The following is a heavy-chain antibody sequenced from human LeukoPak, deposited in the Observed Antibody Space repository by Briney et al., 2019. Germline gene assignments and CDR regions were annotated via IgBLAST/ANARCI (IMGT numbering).Heavy chain of an antibody. CDR3: ARAYYYGSGSYSGAFDI. Sequence: SETLSLTCAVYGGSFSGYYWSWIRQPAGKGLEWIGRIYTSGSTNYNPSLKSRVTISVDTSKNQFSLKLSSVTAADTAVYYCARAYYYGSGSYSGAFDIWGQGTMVTVSS. J-gene: IGHJ3*02. D-gene: IGHD3-10*01. CDR1: GGSFSGYY. CDR2: IYTSGST. V-gene: IGHV4-59*10.